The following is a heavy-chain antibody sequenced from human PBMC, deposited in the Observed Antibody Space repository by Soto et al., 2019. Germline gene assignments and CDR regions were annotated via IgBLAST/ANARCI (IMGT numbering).Heavy chain of an antibody. CDR1: GFTFSSYG. D-gene: IGHD4-17*01. CDR3: AKEDTVTTYYYYGMDV. J-gene: IGHJ6*02. CDR2: ISYDGSNK. Sequence: QVQLVESGGGVVQPGRSLRLSCVASGFTFSSYGMHWVRQAPGKGLEWVAVISYDGSNKYYADSVKGRFTISRDNSKNTLYLQMNSLRAEDTAVYYCAKEDTVTTYYYYGMDVWGQGTTVTVSS. V-gene: IGHV3-30*18.